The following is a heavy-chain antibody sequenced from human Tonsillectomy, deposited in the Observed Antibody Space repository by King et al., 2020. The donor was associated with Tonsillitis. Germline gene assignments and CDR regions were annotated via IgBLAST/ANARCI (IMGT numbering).Heavy chain of an antibody. CDR1: GFTFDDSA. CDR2: ISWNSRNI. V-gene: IGHV3-9*01. J-gene: IGHJ3*01. Sequence: VQLVESGGGLVQPGRSLRLSCAASGFTFDDSAMHWVRLAPGKGLEWVSGISWNSRNIGYAASVKGRFTISRDNAKNSLYLQMRSLRAEDTAFYYCVNLEGSGYFDLWGHGTMVTVSS. D-gene: IGHD3-10*01. CDR3: VNLEGSGYFDL.